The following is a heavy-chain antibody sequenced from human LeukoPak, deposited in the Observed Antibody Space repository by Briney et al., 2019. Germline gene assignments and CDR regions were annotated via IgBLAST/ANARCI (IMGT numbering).Heavy chain of an antibody. CDR2: IDSSGIGS. Sequence: GGSLRLSCTASGFTFSSYWMHWVRQAPGKGLVWVSRIDSSGIGSSYADSVKGRFTISRDNAKNTLYLQMTSLRAEDTAVYYCAKGGVWFGNSNPWGQGTLVTVSS. D-gene: IGHD3-10*01. V-gene: IGHV3-74*01. J-gene: IGHJ5*02. CDR1: GFTFSSYW. CDR3: AKGGVWFGNSNP.